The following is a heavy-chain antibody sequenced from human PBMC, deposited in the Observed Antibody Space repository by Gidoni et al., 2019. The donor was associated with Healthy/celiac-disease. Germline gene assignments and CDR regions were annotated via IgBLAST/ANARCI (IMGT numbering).Heavy chain of an antibody. CDR2: ISYDGSNK. J-gene: IGHJ4*02. CDR1: GFTFRSYA. Sequence: QVQLVESGGGVVQPGRSLTLSCSASGFTFRSYAMHWVRQAPGKGLEWVAVISYDGSNKYYADSVKGRFTISRDNSKNTLYLQMNSLRAEDTAVYYCARGLDYGDYAPFDYWGQGTLVTVSS. D-gene: IGHD4-17*01. CDR3: ARGLDYGDYAPFDY. V-gene: IGHV3-30-3*01.